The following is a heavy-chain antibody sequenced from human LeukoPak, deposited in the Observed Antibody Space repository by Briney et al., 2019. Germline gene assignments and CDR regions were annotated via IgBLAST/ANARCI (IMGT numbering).Heavy chain of an antibody. V-gene: IGHV3-74*01. CDR3: VRGAARAYYMDV. CDR1: GFTFSSYW. D-gene: IGHD6-6*01. J-gene: IGHJ6*03. CDR2: INTDGSAT. Sequence: GGSLRLSCAASGFTFSSYWLHWVRQAPGKGLVWVSRINTDGSATNYADSVKGRFTISRDNAKNTVHLQMNSLRAEDTAVYYCVRGAARAYYMDVWGKGTTVTVSS.